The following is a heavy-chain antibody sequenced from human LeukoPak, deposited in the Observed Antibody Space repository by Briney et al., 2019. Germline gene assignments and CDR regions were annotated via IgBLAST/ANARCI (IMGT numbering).Heavy chain of an antibody. V-gene: IGHV3-11*01. J-gene: IGHJ4*02. CDR2: ISSSGSTI. CDR3: ARVIKNTEMATRY. Sequence: PGGSLRLSCAASGFTFSDYYMSWLRQAPGKGLEWVSYISSSGSTIYYADSVKGRFTISRDNAKNSLYLQMNSLRAEDTAVYYCARVIKNTEMATRYWGQGTLVTVSS. D-gene: IGHD5-24*01. CDR1: GFTFSDYY.